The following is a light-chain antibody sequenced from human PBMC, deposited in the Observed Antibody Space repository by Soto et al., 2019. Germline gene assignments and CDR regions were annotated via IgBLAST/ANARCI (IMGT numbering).Light chain of an antibody. J-gene: IGKJ5*01. Sequence: EIGLTQSPATLSLSPGDRATLSCRASQSISGYLGWYQQKPGQAPRLLIYADSNRATGIPARFSGSGSGRDFTLTISSLEPEDFSVYYCQQRYNWPITFGQGTRLEIK. CDR2: ADS. CDR3: QQRYNWPIT. V-gene: IGKV3-11*02. CDR1: QSISGY.